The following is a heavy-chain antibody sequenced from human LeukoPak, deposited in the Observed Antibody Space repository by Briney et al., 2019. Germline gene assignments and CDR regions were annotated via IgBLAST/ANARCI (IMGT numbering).Heavy chain of an antibody. V-gene: IGHV6-1*01. CDR3: ARVDSSGYSLGAFDI. J-gene: IGHJ3*02. Sequence: SQTLSLTCAISGDSFSSNSAAWNWNRQSPSRGLEWPGRTYYSSKWYNDSAVSVKSRITINPDTSKNQFSLQLNSVTPEDTAMYYCARVDSSGYSLGAFDIWGQGTMVTVPS. D-gene: IGHD3-22*01. CDR2: TYYSSKWYN. CDR1: GDSFSSNSAA.